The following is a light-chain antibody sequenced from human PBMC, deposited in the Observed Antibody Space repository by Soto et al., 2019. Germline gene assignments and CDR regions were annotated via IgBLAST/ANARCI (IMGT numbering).Light chain of an antibody. CDR1: QDISNY. Sequence: DIQMTQSPSSLSASVGDRVTITCQASQDISNYLNWYQQKPGKAPKILIYDASVLEAGVPSRFSGSGSGTHCTLTISSLQAEDVATYYCQQFDNLPLTFGGGTKLEIK. J-gene: IGKJ4*01. V-gene: IGKV1-33*01. CDR2: DAS. CDR3: QQFDNLPLT.